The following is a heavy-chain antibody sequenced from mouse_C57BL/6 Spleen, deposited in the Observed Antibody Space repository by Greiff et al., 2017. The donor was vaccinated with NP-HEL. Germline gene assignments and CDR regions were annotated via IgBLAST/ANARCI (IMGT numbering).Heavy chain of an antibody. J-gene: IGHJ1*03. CDR1: GYTFTSYG. D-gene: IGHD1-1*01. Sequence: QVQLQQSGAELARPGASVKLSCKASGYTFTSYGISWVKQRTGQGLEWIGEIYPRSGYTYYNEKFKGKATLTADKSSSTAYMELRSLTSEDSAVYFCALITTVVASDWYFDGWGTGTTVTVSS. CDR2: IYPRSGYT. V-gene: IGHV1-81*01. CDR3: ALITTVVASDWYFDG.